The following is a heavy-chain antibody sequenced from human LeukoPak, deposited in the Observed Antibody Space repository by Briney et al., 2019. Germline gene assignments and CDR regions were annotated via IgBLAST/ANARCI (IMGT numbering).Heavy chain of an antibody. Sequence: SMKVSCKASGGTFSSYAISWVRQAPGQGLEWMGRIIPIFGTANYAQKFQGRVTITTDESTSTAYMELSSLRSEDTAVYYCARDLGIVVVPAAEDPNWFDPWGQGTLVTVSS. CDR3: ARDLGIVVVPAAEDPNWFDP. V-gene: IGHV1-69*05. CDR2: IIPIFGTA. CDR1: GGTFSSYA. J-gene: IGHJ5*02. D-gene: IGHD2-2*03.